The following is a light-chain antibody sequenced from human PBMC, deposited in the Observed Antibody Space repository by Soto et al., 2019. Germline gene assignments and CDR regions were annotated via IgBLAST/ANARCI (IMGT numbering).Light chain of an antibody. V-gene: IGKV3D-20*02. CDR3: QHCQPYGDSPPLT. Sequence: ERVMTHSAATLSVXPXXXXGXXXRASQSVGSDLAWYQQKPGQAPRLLIYDASSRATGVPDRFSGSGSGTDFTLTISRLEPEDFAVYYCQHCQPYGDSPPLTFGGGTKVDIK. CDR2: DAS. J-gene: IGKJ4*01. CDR1: QSVGSD.